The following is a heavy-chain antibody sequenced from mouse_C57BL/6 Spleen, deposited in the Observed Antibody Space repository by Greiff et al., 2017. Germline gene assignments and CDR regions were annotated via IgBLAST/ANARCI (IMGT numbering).Heavy chain of an antibody. V-gene: IGHV1-80*01. CDR2: IYPGDGDT. Sequence: VQLQQSGAELVKPGASVKISCKASGYAFSSYWMNWVKQRHGKGLEWIGQIYPGDGDTNYNGKFKGKATLTADKSSSTAYMQLSSLTSEDSAVYFCALTGRENYFDYGGKGTTRTVSS. CDR1: GYAFSSYW. CDR3: ALTGRENYFDY. D-gene: IGHD4-1*01. J-gene: IGHJ2*01.